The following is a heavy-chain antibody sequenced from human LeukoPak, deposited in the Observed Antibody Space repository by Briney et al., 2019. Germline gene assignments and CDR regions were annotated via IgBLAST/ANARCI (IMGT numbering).Heavy chain of an antibody. CDR2: IYYSGST. Sequence: SETLSLTCTVSGGSISSGDYYWSWIRQPPGKGLEWIGYIYYSGSTYYNPSLKSRVTISVDTSKNQFSLKLSSVTAADTAVYYCAREGSHDSSGYYSYYFDYWGQGTLVTVSS. CDR3: AREGSHDSSGYYSYYFDY. CDR1: GGSISSGDYY. V-gene: IGHV4-30-4*01. J-gene: IGHJ4*02. D-gene: IGHD3-22*01.